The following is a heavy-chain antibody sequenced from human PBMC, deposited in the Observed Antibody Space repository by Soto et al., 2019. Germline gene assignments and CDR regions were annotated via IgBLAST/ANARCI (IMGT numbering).Heavy chain of an antibody. Sequence: GGSLRLSCAASGFTFSSYAMSWVRQAPGKGLEWVSAISGSGGSTYYADSVKGRFTISRDNSKNTLYLQMNSLRAEDTAVYYCAKDLALTVDTAMVPYYYYYGMDVWGQGTTVTVSS. CDR3: AKDLALTVDTAMVPYYYYYGMDV. J-gene: IGHJ6*02. D-gene: IGHD5-18*01. CDR1: GFTFSSYA. V-gene: IGHV3-23*01. CDR2: ISGSGGST.